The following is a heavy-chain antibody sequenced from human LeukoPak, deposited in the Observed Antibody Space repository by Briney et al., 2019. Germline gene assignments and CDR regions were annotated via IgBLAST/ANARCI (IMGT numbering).Heavy chain of an antibody. CDR1: GGSISSYY. V-gene: IGHV4-59*01. J-gene: IGHJ4*02. CDR3: AGTYYYDSSGYSFDY. CDR2: IYYSGST. D-gene: IGHD3-22*01. Sequence: PSETLSLTCTVSGGSISSYYWSWSRQPPGRGLEWIGYIYYSGSTNYNPSLKSRVTISVDTSKNQFSLKLSSVTAADTAVYYCAGTYYYDSSGYSFDYWGQGTLVTVSS.